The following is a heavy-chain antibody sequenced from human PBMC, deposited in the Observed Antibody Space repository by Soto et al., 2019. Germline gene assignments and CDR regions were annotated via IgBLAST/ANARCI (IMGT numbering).Heavy chain of an antibody. J-gene: IGHJ4*02. CDR1: GYSFTRYG. Sequence: ASVKVSCKTSGYSFTRYGVSWVRQAPGQGLEWMGLISPFNGNTNYAHHFRGKITMTTDTSTNTASLEVRSLTYDDTAVYFCVRDYSSGPPAYWGQGTLVTVSS. V-gene: IGHV1-18*01. CDR2: ISPFNGNT. D-gene: IGHD3-22*01. CDR3: VRDYSSGPPAY.